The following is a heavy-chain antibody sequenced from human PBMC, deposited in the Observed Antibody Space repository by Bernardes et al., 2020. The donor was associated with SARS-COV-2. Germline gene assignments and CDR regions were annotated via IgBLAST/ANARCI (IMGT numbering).Heavy chain of an antibody. J-gene: IGHJ6*02. V-gene: IGHV3-23*01. Sequence: GGSLRLSCAASGFTFSSYAMSWVRQAPGKGLEWVSGISGSGGSTYYADSVKGRFSISRDNSKNTLYLQMNNLRAEDTAVYFCAKDNIVGGTTYSYGMDVWGQGTTVTVSS. D-gene: IGHD1-26*01. CDR2: ISGSGGST. CDR3: AKDNIVGGTTYSYGMDV. CDR1: GFTFSSYA.